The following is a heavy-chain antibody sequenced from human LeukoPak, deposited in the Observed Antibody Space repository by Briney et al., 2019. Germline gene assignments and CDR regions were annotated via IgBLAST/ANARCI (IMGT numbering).Heavy chain of an antibody. D-gene: IGHD2-2*01. CDR3: ARGQEPDCSSTSCPNWFDP. V-gene: IGHV4-34*01. Sequence: NASETLSLTCAVYGGSFSGYYWSWIRQLPGKGLEWIGEINHSGSTNYNPSLKSRVTISVDASKNQFSLKLSSVTAADTAVYYCARGQEPDCSSTSCPNWFDPWGQGTLVTVSS. CDR1: GGSFSGYY. CDR2: INHSGST. J-gene: IGHJ5*02.